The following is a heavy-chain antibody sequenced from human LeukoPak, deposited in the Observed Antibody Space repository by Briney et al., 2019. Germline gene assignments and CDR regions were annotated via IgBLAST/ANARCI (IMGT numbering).Heavy chain of an antibody. CDR2: ISAYNGNT. D-gene: IGHD3-10*01. CDR3: ASSWGILWFGEWPKGMDV. CDR1: GYTFTSYG. J-gene: IGHJ6*03. Sequence: GASVKVSCKASGYTFTSYGISWVRQAPGQGLEWMGWISAYNGNTNYAQKLQGRVTMTTDTSTSTAYMELRSLRSDDTAVYYCASSWGILWFGEWPKGMDVWGKGTTVTVSS. V-gene: IGHV1-18*01.